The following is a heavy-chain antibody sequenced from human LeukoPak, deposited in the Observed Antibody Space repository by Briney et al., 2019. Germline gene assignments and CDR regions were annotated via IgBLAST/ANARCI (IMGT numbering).Heavy chain of an antibody. CDR3: ARERDGRFFDY. CDR1: GLRFGSFW. Sequence: GGSLRLSCAVSGLRFGSFWMSWVRQAPGKGLECVANINQDGSEKYFVDSVRGRFTISRDNSKNSLHLQMNTLRAEDTAVYYCARERDGRFFDYWGQGTLVTVSS. J-gene: IGHJ4*02. D-gene: IGHD5-24*01. CDR2: INQDGSEK. V-gene: IGHV3-7*01.